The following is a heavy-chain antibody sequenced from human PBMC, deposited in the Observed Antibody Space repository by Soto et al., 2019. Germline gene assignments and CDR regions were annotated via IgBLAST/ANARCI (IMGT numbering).Heavy chain of an antibody. D-gene: IGHD3-10*01. CDR1: GGSFSGYY. CDR2: INHSGST. V-gene: IGHV4-34*01. CDR3: ARAGNMVRGVGNWFDP. Sequence: SETLSLTCAVYGGSFSGYYWSWIRQPPGKGLEWIGEINHSGSTNYNPSLKSRVTISVDTSKNQFSLKLSSVTAADTAVYYCARAGNMVRGVGNWFDPWGQGTLVTVS. J-gene: IGHJ5*02.